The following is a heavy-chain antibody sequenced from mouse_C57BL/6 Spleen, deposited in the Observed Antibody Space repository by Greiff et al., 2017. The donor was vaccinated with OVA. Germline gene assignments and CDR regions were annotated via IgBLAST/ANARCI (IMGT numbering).Heavy chain of an antibody. V-gene: IGHV5-12*01. CDR2: ISNGGGST. CDR3: ARQNYDGRYAMDY. CDR1: GFTFSDYY. D-gene: IGHD2-4*01. Sequence: EVQGVESGGGLVQPGGSLKLSCAASGFTFSDYYMYWVRQTPEKRLEWVAYISNGGGSTYYPDTVKGRFTISRDNAKNTLYLQMSRLKSEDTAMYYCARQNYDGRYAMDYWGQGTSVTVSS. J-gene: IGHJ4*01.